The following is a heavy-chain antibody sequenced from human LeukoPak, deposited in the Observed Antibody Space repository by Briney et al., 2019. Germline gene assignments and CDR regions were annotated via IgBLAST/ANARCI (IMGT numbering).Heavy chain of an antibody. Sequence: PSETLSLTCTVSGGSISSYYWSWIRQPPGKGPEWIGYIYYSGSTNYNPSLKSRVTISVDTSKNQFSLKLSSVTAADTAVYYCARQSPWFGEPDVWGQGTTVTVSS. J-gene: IGHJ6*02. CDR2: IYYSGST. V-gene: IGHV4-59*08. CDR1: GGSISSYY. D-gene: IGHD3-10*01. CDR3: ARQSPWFGEPDV.